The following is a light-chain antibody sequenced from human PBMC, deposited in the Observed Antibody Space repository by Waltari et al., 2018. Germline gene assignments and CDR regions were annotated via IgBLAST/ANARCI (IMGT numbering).Light chain of an antibody. CDR2: WAS. J-gene: IGKJ1*01. CDR3: QQYYSTPRT. Sequence: DIVMTQSPDSLAVSLGETATTNWQSSQSVLYSSNNKNYLAWYQQKPGQPPKLLIYWASTRESGVPDRFSGSGSGTDFTLTISSLQAEDVAVYYCQQYYSTPRTFGQGTKVEIK. V-gene: IGKV4-1*01. CDR1: QSVLYSSNNKNY.